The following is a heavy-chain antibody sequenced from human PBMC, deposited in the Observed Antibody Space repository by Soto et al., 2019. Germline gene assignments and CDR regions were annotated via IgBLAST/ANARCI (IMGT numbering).Heavy chain of an antibody. V-gene: IGHV3-66*01. CDR2: IYSGGST. CDR3: ARDRVAMGWDAFDI. D-gene: IGHD5-18*01. CDR1: GFTVSSNY. J-gene: IGHJ3*02. Sequence: EVQLVECGGGLGQPGGSLRLSCAASGFTVSSNYMSWVRQAPGKGLEWVSVIYSGGSTYYADSVKGRFTISRDNSKNTLYLQMNSLRAEDTAVYYCARDRVAMGWDAFDIWGQGTMVTVSS.